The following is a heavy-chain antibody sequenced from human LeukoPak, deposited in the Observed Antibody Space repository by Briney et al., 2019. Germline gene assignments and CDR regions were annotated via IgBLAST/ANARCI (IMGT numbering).Heavy chain of an antibody. D-gene: IGHD2-8*01. J-gene: IGHJ3*02. CDR3: ARHLVPIHAFDI. Sequence: PSETLSLTCTVSGGSISSSSYYWGWIRQPPGKGLEWIGSIYYSGSTYHNPSLKSRVTISVDTSKNQFSLKLSSVTAADTAVYYCARHLVPIHAFDIWGQGTMVTVSS. CDR1: GGSISSSSYY. CDR2: IYYSGST. V-gene: IGHV4-39*01.